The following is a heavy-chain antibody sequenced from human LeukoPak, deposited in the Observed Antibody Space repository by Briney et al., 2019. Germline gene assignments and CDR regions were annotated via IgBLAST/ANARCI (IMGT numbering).Heavy chain of an antibody. CDR2: INPSGGST. D-gene: IGHD1-26*01. CDR3: ARVLVGAVENYFDY. J-gene: IGHJ4*02. CDR1: GYTFTSYY. Sequence: ASVKVSCKASGYTFTSYYVHWVRQAPGQGLDWMGIINPSGGSTRYAQKFQGRVTMTRDTSTSTVYMDLSSLRSEDTAVYYCARVLVGAVENYFDYWGQGTLVTVSS. V-gene: IGHV1-46*01.